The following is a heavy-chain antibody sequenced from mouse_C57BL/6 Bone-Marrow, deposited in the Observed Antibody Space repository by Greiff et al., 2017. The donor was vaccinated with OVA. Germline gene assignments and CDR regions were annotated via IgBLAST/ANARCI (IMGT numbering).Heavy chain of an antibody. J-gene: IGHJ1*03. CDR3: ARDDYYWYFDV. Sequence: EVMLVESGGGLVQSGRSLRLSCATSGFTFSAFYMEWVRHAPGKGLEWIAASRNKANDYTTEYSASVKGRFIVSRDTSQSILYLQMNALRAEDTAIYYGARDDYYWYFDVWGTGTTVTVSS. V-gene: IGHV7-1*01. CDR2: SRNKANDYTT. CDR1: GFTFSAFY.